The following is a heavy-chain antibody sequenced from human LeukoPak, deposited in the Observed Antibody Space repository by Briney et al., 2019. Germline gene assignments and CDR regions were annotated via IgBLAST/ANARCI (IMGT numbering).Heavy chain of an antibody. V-gene: IGHV4-39*01. Sequence: SETLSLTCTVSGVSISSSNSYWGWIRQPPGKGLEWIGSIYYTGNTYYNASLKSRVTISIDTSKNQISLKMNSVTAADTAVYYCARRLGRKFGERFYYYHYMDVWGKGTTVTISS. J-gene: IGHJ6*03. CDR2: IYYTGNT. D-gene: IGHD3-10*01. CDR3: ARRLGRKFGERFYYYHYMDV. CDR1: GVSISSSNSY.